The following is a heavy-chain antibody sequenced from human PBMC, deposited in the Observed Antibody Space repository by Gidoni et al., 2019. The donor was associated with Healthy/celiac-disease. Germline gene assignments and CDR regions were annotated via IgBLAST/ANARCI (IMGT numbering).Heavy chain of an antibody. J-gene: IGHJ4*02. D-gene: IGHD3-3*01. CDR3: ARITIFGVVID. CDR1: GFTFSSYS. Sequence: EVQLVESGGGLVKPGGSLRPPCAASGFTFSSYSMNWVRQAPGKGLEWVSSISSSSSYIYYADSVKGRFTISRDNAKNSLYLQMNSLRAEDTAVYYCARITIFGVVIDWGQGTLVTVSS. CDR2: ISSSSSYI. V-gene: IGHV3-21*01.